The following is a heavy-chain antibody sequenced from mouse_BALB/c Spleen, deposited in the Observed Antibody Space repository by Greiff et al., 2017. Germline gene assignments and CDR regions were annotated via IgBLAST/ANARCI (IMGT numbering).Heavy chain of an antibody. J-gene: IGHJ3*01. V-gene: IGHV3-8*02. Sequence: EVQLQESGPSLVKPSQTLSLTCSVTGDSITSGYWNWIRKFPGNKLEYMGYISYSGSTYYNPSLKSRISITRDTSKNQYYLQLNSVTTEDTATYYCARADYGNSPWFAYWGQGTLVTVSA. D-gene: IGHD2-1*01. CDR1: GDSITSGY. CDR2: ISYSGST. CDR3: ARADYGNSPWFAY.